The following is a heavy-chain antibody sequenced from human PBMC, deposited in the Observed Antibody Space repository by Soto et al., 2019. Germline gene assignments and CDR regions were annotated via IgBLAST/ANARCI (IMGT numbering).Heavy chain of an antibody. CDR3: VPNGSGPAEYFQH. CDR2: ISYDGSNK. V-gene: IGHV3-30-3*01. D-gene: IGHD3-10*01. J-gene: IGHJ1*01. Sequence: QVQLVESGGGVVQPGRSLRLSCAASGFTFSSYAMHWVRQAPGKGLEWVAVISYDGSNKYYADSVKGRFTISRDNSKNTLYLQMNSLRAEDTAVYYCVPNGSGPAEYFQHWGQGTLVTVSS. CDR1: GFTFSSYA.